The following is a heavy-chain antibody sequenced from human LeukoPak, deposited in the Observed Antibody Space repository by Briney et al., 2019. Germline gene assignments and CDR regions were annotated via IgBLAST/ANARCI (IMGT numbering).Heavy chain of an antibody. CDR2: TYYSGST. D-gene: IGHD2-21*02. Sequence: SETLSLTCTVSGGSITSRGSYWSWIRQHPGKGLEWIGYTYYSGSTYYNPSLESRVSISVDTSNNQFSLMLSSVTAADTAVYFCAREMDCGADCYCYDPWGQGIQVTVSS. CDR3: AREMDCGADCYCYDP. J-gene: IGHJ5*02. CDR1: GGSITSRGSY. V-gene: IGHV4-31*03.